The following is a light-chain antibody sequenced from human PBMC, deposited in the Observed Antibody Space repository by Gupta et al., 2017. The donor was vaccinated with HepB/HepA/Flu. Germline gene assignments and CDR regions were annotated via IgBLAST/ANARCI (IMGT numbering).Light chain of an antibody. J-gene: IGKJ4*01. Sequence: DIQMTQSPSSLSASVGDRVTITCRASQTIDNYLNWYQQKPGKGPNLLIYAASTLQSGVPSRFSGSGSGTDFTLTISSLQPEDSATYYCQQSDSSPLTFGGGTKVEIK. CDR3: QQSDSSPLT. V-gene: IGKV1-39*01. CDR2: AAS. CDR1: QTIDNY.